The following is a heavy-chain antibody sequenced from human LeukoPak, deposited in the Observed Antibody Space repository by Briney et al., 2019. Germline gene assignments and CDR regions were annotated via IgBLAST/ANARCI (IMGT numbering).Heavy chain of an antibody. Sequence: SVKVSCKASGGTFSRYAISWVRQAPGKGLEWMGGIIPMFGIANYAQRFQGRVTITADESTSTAYMELSSLRSEDTAVYYCARDRPYTGGWRGFDYWGQGTLVTVSS. V-gene: IGHV1-69*13. CDR1: GGTFSRYA. CDR2: IIPMFGIA. CDR3: ARDRPYTGGWRGFDY. D-gene: IGHD6-19*01. J-gene: IGHJ4*02.